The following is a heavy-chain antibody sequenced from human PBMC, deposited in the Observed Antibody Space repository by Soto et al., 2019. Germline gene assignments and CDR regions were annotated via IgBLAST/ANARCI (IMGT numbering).Heavy chain of an antibody. V-gene: IGHV3-48*03. J-gene: IGHJ4*01. Sequence: PVGSLRLSCESSVFSFSDYEMNCVRQAPGEGLEWVAYIGRDGETTFYADSVEGRFVVSRDNAKHSLFLQMDRLTGDDTAVYFCARDTHGAELQYWGHGSPLKVSS. CDR2: IGRDGETT. D-gene: IGHD1-26*01. CDR3: ARDTHGAELQY. CDR1: VFSFSDYE.